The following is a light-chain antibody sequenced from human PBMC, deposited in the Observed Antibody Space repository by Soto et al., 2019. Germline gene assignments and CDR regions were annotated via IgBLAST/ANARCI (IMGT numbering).Light chain of an antibody. CDR2: GVS. CDR1: QSVSSN. J-gene: IGKJ1*01. V-gene: IGKV3-20*01. Sequence: EIVLTQSPGTLSLSPGERGTLSCRASQSVSSNLAWYQQKPGQAPRPLIYGVSSRATGIPDRFSGSGSGTDFTLTISRLEPEDFAVYYCQQYDSSPRTFGQGTKVDIK. CDR3: QQYDSSPRT.